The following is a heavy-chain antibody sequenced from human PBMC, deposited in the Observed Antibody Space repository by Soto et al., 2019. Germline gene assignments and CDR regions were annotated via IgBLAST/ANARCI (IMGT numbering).Heavy chain of an antibody. V-gene: IGHV3-53*01. D-gene: IGHD4-17*01. CDR3: ARGLGNGDYGDPGDY. CDR1: EFTVSSNY. CDR2: IYSGGST. Sequence: EVQLVESGGGLIQPGGSLRLSCAASEFTVSSNYMTWVRKAPGKGLEWVSLIYSGGSTYYADSVKGRFTISRDNSKNVVYLQMNSLRVEDTAVYYCARGLGNGDYGDPGDYWGQGTLVTVSS. J-gene: IGHJ4*02.